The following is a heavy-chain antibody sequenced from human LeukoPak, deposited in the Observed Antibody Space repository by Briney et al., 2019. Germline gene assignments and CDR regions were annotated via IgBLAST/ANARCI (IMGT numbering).Heavy chain of an antibody. D-gene: IGHD3-10*01. Sequence: ASVKVSCKASGYTFNGYYKHWVRQAPGQGLEWMGWINPNSGGTNYAQKFQGRVTMTRDTSISTAYMELSSLRSEDTAVYYCARGTYYYGSGSSDYFDYWGQGTLVTVSS. J-gene: IGHJ4*02. CDR3: ARGTYYYGSGSSDYFDY. CDR1: GYTFNGYY. CDR2: INPNSGGT. V-gene: IGHV1-2*02.